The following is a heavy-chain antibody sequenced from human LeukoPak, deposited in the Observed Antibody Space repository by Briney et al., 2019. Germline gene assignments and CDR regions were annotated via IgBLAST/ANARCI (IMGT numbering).Heavy chain of an antibody. V-gene: IGHV4-59*12. CDR3: ARVDSWYIDY. J-gene: IGHJ4*02. Sequence: SETLSLTCTVSGGSISSYYWSWIRQPPGKGLEWIGYIYYSGSTYYNPSLKSRVTISVDTSKNQFSLKLSSVTAADTAVYYCARVDSWYIDYWGQGTLVTVSS. D-gene: IGHD6-13*01. CDR2: IYYSGST. CDR1: GGSISSYY.